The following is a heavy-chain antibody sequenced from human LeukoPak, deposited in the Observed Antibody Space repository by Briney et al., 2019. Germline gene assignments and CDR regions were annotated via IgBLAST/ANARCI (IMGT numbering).Heavy chain of an antibody. CDR3: ARDGVVVPAAIQSGAFDI. CDR2: IIPIFGTA. D-gene: IGHD2-2*01. Sequence: ASVKVSCKASGGTFSSYAISWVRQAPGQGLEWMGGIIPIFGTANYAQKFQGRVTITADESTSTAYMELSSLRSEDTAVYYCARDGVVVPAAIQSGAFDIWGQGTMVTVSS. J-gene: IGHJ3*02. CDR1: GGTFSSYA. V-gene: IGHV1-69*13.